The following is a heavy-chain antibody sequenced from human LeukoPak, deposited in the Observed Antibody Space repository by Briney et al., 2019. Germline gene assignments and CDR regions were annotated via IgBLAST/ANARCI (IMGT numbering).Heavy chain of an antibody. J-gene: IGHJ4*02. CDR3: ARGSLLGHYDSSGYSGLDY. CDR1: GGSISSYY. D-gene: IGHD3-22*01. CDR2: IETSGNT. V-gene: IGHV4-4*07. Sequence: PSETLSLTCAVSGGSISSYYWSWIRQPAGKGLEWIGRIETSGNTNYKPSLKSRVTMSVDTSKNQFSLKLSSVTAADTAVYYCARGSLLGHYDSSGYSGLDYWGQGTLVTVSS.